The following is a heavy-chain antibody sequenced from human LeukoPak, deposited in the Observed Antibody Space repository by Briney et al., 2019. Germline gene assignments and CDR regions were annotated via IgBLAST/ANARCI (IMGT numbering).Heavy chain of an antibody. Sequence: SVKVSCKASGGTFSSYAISWVRQAPGQGLEWRGRIIPIFGTANYAQKFQGRVTITTDESTSTAYMELSSLRSEDTAVYYCARDRDYYGSGSYVDSWGQGTLVTVSS. CDR3: ARDRDYYGSGSYVDS. V-gene: IGHV1-69*05. CDR2: IIPIFGTA. J-gene: IGHJ4*02. D-gene: IGHD3-10*01. CDR1: GGTFSSYA.